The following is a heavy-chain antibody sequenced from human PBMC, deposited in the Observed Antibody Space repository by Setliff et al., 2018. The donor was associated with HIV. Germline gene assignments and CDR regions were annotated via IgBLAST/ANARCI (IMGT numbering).Heavy chain of an antibody. CDR3: ARVPLSGWLYFDY. CDR1: GYTFTIYS. J-gene: IGHJ4*02. D-gene: IGHD6-19*01. V-gene: IGHV1-18*01. Sequence: ASVKVSCKASGYTFTIYSINWVRQAPGQGLEWIGSISGYNGNTNYAQKFQGRVTMTTDTSTSTAYMELRSLRSDDTAVYYCARVPLSGWLYFDYWGQGTLVTVSS. CDR2: ISGYNGNT.